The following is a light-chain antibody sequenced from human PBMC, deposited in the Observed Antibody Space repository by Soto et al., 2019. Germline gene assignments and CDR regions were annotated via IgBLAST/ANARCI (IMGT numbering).Light chain of an antibody. J-gene: IGKJ1*01. CDR1: HDISNY. V-gene: IGKV1-27*01. Sequence: DIEMTQSPSSLSASVGDRVTITCRASHDISNYLAWYQQKPGKVPKLLIYAASTLQSGVTSRFSGSGSGTDFTLTISSLQPEDVATYYCQKYGSDPPLPFGQGTKVEVK. CDR3: QKYGSDPPLP. CDR2: AAS.